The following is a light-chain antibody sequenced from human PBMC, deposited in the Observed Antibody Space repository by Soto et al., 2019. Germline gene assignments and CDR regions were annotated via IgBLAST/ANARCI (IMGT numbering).Light chain of an antibody. Sequence: EIVLTQSPDTLSLSPGERATLSCRASQTVTRSSLAWYQQKPGRAPTLLIHGASTSAAGIPDRFSASGSGTHFTLTITRLEPEDFAVYFCQQFGTSPYTFGQGTKVEIK. V-gene: IGKV3-20*01. J-gene: IGKJ2*01. CDR2: GAS. CDR3: QQFGTSPYT. CDR1: QTVTRSS.